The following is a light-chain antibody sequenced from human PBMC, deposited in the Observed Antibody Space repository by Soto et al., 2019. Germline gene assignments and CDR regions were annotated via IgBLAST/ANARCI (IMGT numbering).Light chain of an antibody. J-gene: IGKJ4*01. CDR3: QQLNSYRLT. CDR1: QAISSH. CDR2: GAS. V-gene: IGKV1-9*01. Sequence: IKLTQSPSSLSASVGDRVTITCRASQAISSHLAWYQQKPGKAPKLLVYGASTLQSGVPSRFSGSGSGTDFSLSINSLQPEDFATYYCQQLNSYRLTFCGGTKVDI.